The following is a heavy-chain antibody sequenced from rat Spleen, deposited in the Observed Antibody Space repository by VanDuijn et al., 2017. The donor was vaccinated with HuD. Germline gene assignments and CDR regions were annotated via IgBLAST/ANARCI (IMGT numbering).Heavy chain of an antibody. CDR3: ARHGYNSYFDY. CDR1: GYSITNNY. Sequence: EVQLQESGPGLVKPSQSISLTCSVTGYSITNNYWGWIRKFPGNKMEWMGYISYSGSTSYHPSLKIRVSITRDTSKNQFFLQLNSVTTEDTATYYCARHGYNSYFDYWGQGVMVTVSS. D-gene: IGHD1-9*01. J-gene: IGHJ2*01. V-gene: IGHV3-1*01. CDR2: ISYSGST.